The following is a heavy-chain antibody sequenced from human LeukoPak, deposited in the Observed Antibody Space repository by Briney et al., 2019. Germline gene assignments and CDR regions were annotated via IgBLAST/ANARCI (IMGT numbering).Heavy chain of an antibody. J-gene: IGHJ4*02. CDR3: AKSPSGRSRISRFDY. D-gene: IGHD1-26*01. CDR1: GFTFSSYG. Sequence: GGSLRLSCAASGFTFSSYGMHWVRQVPGKGLEWVADKSYDGSNKYYADSVNGRFTISRDNSKNTLSLQMNSLRAEDTAVYYCAKSPSGRSRISRFDYWGQGILVTVSS. CDR2: KSYDGSNK. V-gene: IGHV3-30*18.